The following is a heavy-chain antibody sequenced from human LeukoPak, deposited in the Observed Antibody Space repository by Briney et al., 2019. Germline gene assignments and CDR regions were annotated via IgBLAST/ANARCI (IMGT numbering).Heavy chain of an antibody. V-gene: IGHV3-9*01. CDR3: AKDISGSGNYYFDY. J-gene: IGHJ4*02. Sequence: GGSLRLSCAASGFTFDDYAMHWVRQAPGKGLEWVSGISWNSGSIGCADSVKGRFTISRDNAKNSLYLQMNSLRAEDTALYYCAKDISGSGNYYFDYWGQGTLVTVSS. CDR2: ISWNSGSI. D-gene: IGHD3-10*01. CDR1: GFTFDDYA.